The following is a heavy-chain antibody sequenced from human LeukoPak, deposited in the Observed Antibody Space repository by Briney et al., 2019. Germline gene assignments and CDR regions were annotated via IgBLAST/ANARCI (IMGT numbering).Heavy chain of an antibody. J-gene: IGHJ4*02. CDR3: ARDSFNWNYYFDY. V-gene: IGHV3-7*01. CDR2: IKQDGSEK. D-gene: IGHD1-7*01. Sequence: GGSLRLSCAASGFTFSSYWMSWVRQAPGKGLEWVAHIKQDGSEKYYVDSVKGQFTISRDNAKNSLYLQMNSLRAEDTAVYYCARDSFNWNYYFDYWGQGTLVTVSS. CDR1: GFTFSSYW.